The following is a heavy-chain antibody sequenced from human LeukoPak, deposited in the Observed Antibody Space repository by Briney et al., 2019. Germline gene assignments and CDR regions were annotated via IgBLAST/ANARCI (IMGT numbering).Heavy chain of an antibody. V-gene: IGHV4-34*01. D-gene: IGHD3-10*01. CDR2: INHSGST. Sequence: SETLSLTCAVHGGSFSGYYWSWIRQPPGKGLEWIGEINHSGSTNYNPSLKSRVTISVDTSKNQFSLKLSSVTAADTAVYYCARDTYYYGSGSDWGQGTLVTVSS. CDR3: ARDTYYYGSGSD. CDR1: GGSFSGYY. J-gene: IGHJ4*02.